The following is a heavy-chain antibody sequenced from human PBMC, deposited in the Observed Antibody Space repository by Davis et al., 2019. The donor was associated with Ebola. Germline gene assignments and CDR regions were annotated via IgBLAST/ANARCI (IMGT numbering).Heavy chain of an antibody. CDR2: ISYDGGKE. CDR3: ARGNYGDYIVLYYYNMDV. J-gene: IGHJ6*02. V-gene: IGHV3-30*03. Sequence: GESLKISCAASGFTFSSYGMHWVRQAPGTGLEWVALISYDGGKEYYADSVKGRFTVSRDNAKNSLYLQMNSLRAEDTAVYYCARGNYGDYIVLYYYNMDVWGQGTTVTVSS. D-gene: IGHD4-17*01. CDR1: GFTFSSYG.